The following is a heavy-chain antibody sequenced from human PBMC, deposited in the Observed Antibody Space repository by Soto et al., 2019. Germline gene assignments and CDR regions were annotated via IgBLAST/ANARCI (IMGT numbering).Heavy chain of an antibody. CDR2: IYPGDSDT. J-gene: IGHJ6*02. D-gene: IGHD2-2*01. Sequence: GESLKISCKGSGYSFTSYWIVCVRQMPGKGLEWMGTIYPGDSDTRYSPSFQGQVTISADKSISTADLQWNSLKATDTAMYFCASNKGYCSSTPCYGMDVWGQRGAVTV. V-gene: IGHV5-51*01. CDR3: ASNKGYCSSTPCYGMDV. CDR1: GYSFTSYW.